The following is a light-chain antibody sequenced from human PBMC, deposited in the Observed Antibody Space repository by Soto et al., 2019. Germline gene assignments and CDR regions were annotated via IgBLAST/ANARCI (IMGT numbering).Light chain of an antibody. J-gene: IGKJ4*01. Sequence: DIQMTQSPSSVSASVGDRVTITCRASQDISSWLAWYQHKPGKAPSLLIYAASSLQIGVPSRFRGSESGTDFALTIAGLESEDFAPYYCQQANRFPLTFGGGPKVEI. CDR2: AAS. V-gene: IGKV1D-12*01. CDR1: QDISSW. CDR3: QQANRFPLT.